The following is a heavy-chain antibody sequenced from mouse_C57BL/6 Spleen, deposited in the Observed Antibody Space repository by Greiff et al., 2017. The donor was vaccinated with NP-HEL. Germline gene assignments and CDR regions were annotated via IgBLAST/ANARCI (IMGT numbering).Heavy chain of an antibody. CDR2: IWGDGST. J-gene: IGHJ3*01. CDR3: AKILYDYDRAWFAY. D-gene: IGHD2-4*01. V-gene: IGHV2-3*01. Sequence: VQLQQSGPGLVAPSQSLSITCTVSGFSLTSYGVSWVRQPPGKGLEWLGVIWGDGSTNYHSALISRLSISKDNSKSQVFLKRNSLQTDDTATYYCAKILYDYDRAWFAYWGQGTLVTVSA. CDR1: GFSLTSYG.